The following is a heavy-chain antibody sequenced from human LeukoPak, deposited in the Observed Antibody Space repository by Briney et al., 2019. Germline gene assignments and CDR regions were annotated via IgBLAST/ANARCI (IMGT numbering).Heavy chain of an antibody. V-gene: IGHV4-38-2*02. CDR3: ARDGGQNYDFWSGYYLPYYYYYYMDV. CDR2: IYHSGST. D-gene: IGHD3-3*01. Sequence: PSETLSLTCTVSGYSISSGYYWGWIRQPPGKGPEWIGSIYHSGSTYYNPSLKSRVTISVDTSKNQFSLKLSSVTAADTAVYYCARDGGQNYDFWSGYYLPYYYYYYMDVWGKGTTVTVSS. J-gene: IGHJ6*03. CDR1: GYSISSGYY.